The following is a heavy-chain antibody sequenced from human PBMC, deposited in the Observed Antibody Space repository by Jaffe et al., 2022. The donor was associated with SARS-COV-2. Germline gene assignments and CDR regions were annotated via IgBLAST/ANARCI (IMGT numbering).Heavy chain of an antibody. Sequence: QVQLQESGPGLVKPSETLSLTCTVSAGAIGSYFWSWIRQPPGKGLEWIGYIYYSGSTKYNPSLKSRVTISVDTSKNQFSLKMSSVTAADTAVYYCARNYYDSTGYGRGDAFDIWGQGTMVTVSS. D-gene: IGHD3-22*01. CDR3: ARNYYDSTGYGRGDAFDI. J-gene: IGHJ3*02. CDR2: IYYSGST. V-gene: IGHV4-59*01. CDR1: AGAIGSYF.